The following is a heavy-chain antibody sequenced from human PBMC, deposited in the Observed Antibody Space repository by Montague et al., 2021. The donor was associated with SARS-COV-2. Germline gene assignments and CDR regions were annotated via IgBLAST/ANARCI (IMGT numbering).Heavy chain of an antibody. Sequence: CAISGDSDSSKTAAWNWIRQSSSRGLERLGRTYYRSKWYYDYAVSVKSRMTISPDTSKNQFSLQLSSVTPEDRAVYYCARDPRYSLSWSFDYWGQGTLVTVSS. CDR3: ARDPRYSLSWSFDY. CDR1: GDSDSSKTAA. D-gene: IGHD6-13*01. CDR2: TYYRSKWYY. J-gene: IGHJ4*02. V-gene: IGHV6-1*01.